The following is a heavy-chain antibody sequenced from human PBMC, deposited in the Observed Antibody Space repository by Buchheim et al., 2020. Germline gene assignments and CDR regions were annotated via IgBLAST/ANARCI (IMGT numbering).Heavy chain of an antibody. CDR1: GFTFSSYA. D-gene: IGHD2-2*01. V-gene: IGHV3-23*04. J-gene: IGHJ5*02. CDR3: AKHVLIVVVPAWFDP. CDR2: ISGSGGST. Sequence: EVQLVESGGGLVQPGGSLRLSCAVSGFTFSSYAMSWVRQAPGKGLEWVSAISGSGGSTYYAVPVKGRFTIPRDNSKNTPYLQMNDLRAEDTAVYYCAKHVLIVVVPAWFDPWGQGTL.